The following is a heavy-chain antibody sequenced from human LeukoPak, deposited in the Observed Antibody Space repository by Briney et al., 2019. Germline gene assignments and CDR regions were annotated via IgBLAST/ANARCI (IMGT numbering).Heavy chain of an antibody. J-gene: IGHJ4*02. CDR1: GFTFSSYS. D-gene: IGHD4/OR15-4a*01. Sequence: GGSLRLSCAASGFTFSSYSMNWVRQAPGKGLEWVSYISSSSSTIYYADSVKGRFTISRDNAKNSLYLQMNSLRAEDTAVYYCARDRRIRLTWGYFDYWGQGTLVTVSS. CDR3: ARDRRIRLTWGYFDY. V-gene: IGHV3-48*01. CDR2: ISSSSSTI.